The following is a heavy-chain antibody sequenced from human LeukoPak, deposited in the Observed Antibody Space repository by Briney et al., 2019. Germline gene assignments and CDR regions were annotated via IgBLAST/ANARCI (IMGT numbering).Heavy chain of an antibody. CDR2: ISRSSSTI. J-gene: IGHJ4*02. D-gene: IGHD6-19*01. CDR3: AKDTERTYSSGVFDY. V-gene: IGHV3-48*04. CDR1: GFTFSSYS. Sequence: GGSLRLSCAASGFTFSSYSMNWVRQAPGKGLEWVSYISRSSSTIYYADSVKGRFTISRDNAKNSLYLQMNSLRAEDTALYYCAKDTERTYSSGVFDYWGQGTLVTVSS.